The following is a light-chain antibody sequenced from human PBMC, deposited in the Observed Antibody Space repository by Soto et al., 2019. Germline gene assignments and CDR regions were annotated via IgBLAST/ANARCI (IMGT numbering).Light chain of an antibody. CDR2: GAS. J-gene: IGKJ2*01. Sequence: EIVLTQSPGTLSLSPGERATLSCRASQSVSSSYLAWYQQKPGQAPRLLIYGASSRATGIPDRFSGSGSGTDFTLTISRLEPEDFAVYYCQQYSSSPLMYTFGQGTKLEIK. V-gene: IGKV3-20*01. CDR1: QSVSSSY. CDR3: QQYSSSPLMYT.